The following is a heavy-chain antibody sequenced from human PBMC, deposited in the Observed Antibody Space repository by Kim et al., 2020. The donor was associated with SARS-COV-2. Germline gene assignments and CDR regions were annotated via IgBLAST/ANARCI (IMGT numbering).Heavy chain of an antibody. CDR2: IYYSGST. J-gene: IGHJ6*02. CDR3: ARTGITIFGGYYYYGMDV. V-gene: IGHV4-59*13. CDR1: GGSISSYY. D-gene: IGHD3-3*01. Sequence: SETLSLTCTVSGGSISSYYWSWIRQPPGKGLEWIGYIYYSGSTNYNPSLKSRVTISVDTSKNQFSLKLSSVTAADTAVYYCARTGITIFGGYYYYGMDVWGQGTTVTVSS.